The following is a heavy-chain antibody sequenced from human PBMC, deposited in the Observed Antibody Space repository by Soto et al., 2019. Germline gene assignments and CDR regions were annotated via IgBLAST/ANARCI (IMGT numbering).Heavy chain of an antibody. CDR1: AYTFTGYY. D-gene: IGHD3-9*01. CDR3: ARDDGDYDILTGPTPRGMEV. Sequence: ASMKVSGEASAYTFTGYYMHWVRQAPGQGLEMKGWINPNSGGTNYAQKFQGWVTMTRDTSISTAYMELSRLRSDDTAVYYCARDDGDYDILTGPTPRGMEVWGQGTTVTVSS. V-gene: IGHV1-2*04. CDR2: INPNSGGT. J-gene: IGHJ6*02.